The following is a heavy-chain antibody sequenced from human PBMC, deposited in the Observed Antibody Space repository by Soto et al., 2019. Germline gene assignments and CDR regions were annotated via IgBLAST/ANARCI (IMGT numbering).Heavy chain of an antibody. CDR3: ARGITIFGVVPG. D-gene: IGHD3-3*01. V-gene: IGHV1-8*01. CDR1: GYTFTSYD. Sequence: ASVKASCKASGYTFTSYDINWLRQATGQGLEWMGWMNPNSGNTGYAQKFQGRVTMTRNTSISTAYMELSSLRSEDTAVYYCARGITIFGVVPGWGQGTLVTVSS. J-gene: IGHJ4*02. CDR2: MNPNSGNT.